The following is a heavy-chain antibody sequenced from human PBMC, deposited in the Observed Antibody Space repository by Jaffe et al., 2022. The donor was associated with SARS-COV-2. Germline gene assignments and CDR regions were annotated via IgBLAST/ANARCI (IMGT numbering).Heavy chain of an antibody. D-gene: IGHD5-12*01. CDR3: AKEGFVARASGFDY. CDR1: GFTFSSYG. V-gene: IGHV3-30*18. Sequence: QVQLVESGGGVVQPGRSLRLSCAASGFTFSSYGMHWVRQAPGKGLEWVAVISYDGSNKYYADSVKGRFTISRDNSKNTLYLQMNSLRAEDTAVYYCAKEGFVARASGFDYWGQGTLVTVSS. J-gene: IGHJ4*02. CDR2: ISYDGSNK.